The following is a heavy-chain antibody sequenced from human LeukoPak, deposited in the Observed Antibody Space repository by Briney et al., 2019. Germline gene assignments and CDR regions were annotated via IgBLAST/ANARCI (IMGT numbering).Heavy chain of an antibody. CDR1: GGTFSSYA. CDR3: AGSSGGSYLPYNWFDP. D-gene: IGHD2-15*01. J-gene: IGHJ5*02. CDR2: IIPIFGTA. V-gene: IGHV1-69*13. Sequence: SVRVSCKASGGTFSSYAISWVRQAPGQGLEWMGGIIPIFGTANYAQKFQGRVTITADESTSTAYMELSSLRSEDTAVYYCAGSSGGSYLPYNWFDPWGQGTLVTVSS.